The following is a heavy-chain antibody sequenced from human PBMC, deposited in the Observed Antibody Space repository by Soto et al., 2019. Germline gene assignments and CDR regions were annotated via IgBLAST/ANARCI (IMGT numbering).Heavy chain of an antibody. D-gene: IGHD2-8*02. CDR1: GFSFTSHW. CDR2: IYPRDSDT. V-gene: IGHV5-51*01. Sequence: HGESLKISCKGSGFSFTSHWIAWVRQMPGKGLECMGIIYPRDSDTRYNPSFQGQITISVDSSISTAYLQWSSLKTSDTAFYYCAKTLVAGAFDIWGQGTMVTVSS. CDR3: AKTLVAGAFDI. J-gene: IGHJ3*02.